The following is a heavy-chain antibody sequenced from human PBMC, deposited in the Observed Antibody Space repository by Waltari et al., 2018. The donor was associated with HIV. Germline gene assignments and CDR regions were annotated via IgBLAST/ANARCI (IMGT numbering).Heavy chain of an antibody. D-gene: IGHD6-19*01. CDR1: GYTFTTYP. J-gene: IGHJ4*02. CDR3: AKRGANGWFSIDY. CDR2: ANTNTGSP. Sequence: QVQLVQSGSELKKPGDSVKVSCRASGYTFTTYPLTWVRQAPGQGLEWMGWANTNTGSPTYAQGFRGRFVLSSDTSVSTAYLQISSLKAEDTAMYFCAKRGANGWFSIDYWGQGTLVTVSS. V-gene: IGHV7-4-1*02.